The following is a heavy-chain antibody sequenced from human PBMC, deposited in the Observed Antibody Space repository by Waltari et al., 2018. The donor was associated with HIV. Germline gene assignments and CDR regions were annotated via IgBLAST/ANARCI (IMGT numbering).Heavy chain of an antibody. V-gene: IGHV4-39*01. CDR3: ARQSDYDFWVDY. Sequence: QLQLQESGPGLVKTSETLSLTCTVSGGSISSSSYYWGWIRQPPGKGLEWIGSIYYSGSTYYNPSLKSRVTISVDTSKNQFSLKLSSVTAADTAVYYCARQSDYDFWVDYWGQGTLVTVSS. D-gene: IGHD3-3*01. CDR2: IYYSGST. J-gene: IGHJ4*02. CDR1: GGSISSSSYY.